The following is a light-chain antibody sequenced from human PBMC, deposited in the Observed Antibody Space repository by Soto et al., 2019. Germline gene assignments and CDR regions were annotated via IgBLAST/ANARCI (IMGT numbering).Light chain of an antibody. Sequence: EIVLTQSPTTLSLSPGERATLSCRASQSVSNSFAWYQQKPGQAPRLLIYDASTRDADIPARFSGSGSGTDFTLTISSLEPEDFAVYYCQQRSDCPLTFGGGTKVEIK. CDR3: QQRSDCPLT. CDR1: QSVSNS. CDR2: DAS. J-gene: IGKJ4*01. V-gene: IGKV3-11*01.